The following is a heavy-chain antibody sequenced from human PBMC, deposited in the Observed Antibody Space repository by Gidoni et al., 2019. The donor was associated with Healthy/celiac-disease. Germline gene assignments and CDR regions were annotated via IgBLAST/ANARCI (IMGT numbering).Heavy chain of an antibody. CDR1: GYTFTSYA. D-gene: IGHD5-18*01. J-gene: IGHJ4*02. V-gene: IGHV1-3*01. CDR2: INAGNGNT. Sequence: QLVQSGAAVKKPGASVKVSCKASGYTFTSYAMHWVRQAPGQRLEWMGWINAGNGNTKYSQKFQGRVTITRDTSASTAYMELSSLRSEDTAVYYCARDLGYSYTFDYWGQGTLVTVSS. CDR3: ARDLGYSYTFDY.